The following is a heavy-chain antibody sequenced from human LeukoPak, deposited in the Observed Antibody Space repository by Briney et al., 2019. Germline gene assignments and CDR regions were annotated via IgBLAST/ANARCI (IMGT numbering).Heavy chain of an antibody. D-gene: IGHD3-22*01. CDR2: IYYSGST. V-gene: IGHV4-59*08. CDR3: ARGRWDDSSGYYFDY. CDR1: GGSITSYY. Sequence: SETLSLTCTVSGGSITSYYWSWIRQPPGKGLEWIGYIYYSGSTNYNPSLKSRVTISVDTSKNQFSLKLSSVTAADTAVYYCARGRWDDSSGYYFDYWGQGTLVTVSS. J-gene: IGHJ4*02.